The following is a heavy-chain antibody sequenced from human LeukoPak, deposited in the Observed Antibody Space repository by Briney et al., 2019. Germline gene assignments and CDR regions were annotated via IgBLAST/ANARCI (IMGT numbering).Heavy chain of an antibody. Sequence: SETLSLTCTVSGVSITNYYWSWIRQPPEKGLEWVGYTYYSGSTNYNPSLKSRLTISADTSRGQFSLKLSSVTAADTAVYYCASGEAAAGGYVDYWGQGILVIVSS. CDR3: ASGEAAAGGYVDY. V-gene: IGHV4-59*08. CDR1: GVSITNYY. CDR2: TYYSGST. D-gene: IGHD6-13*01. J-gene: IGHJ4*02.